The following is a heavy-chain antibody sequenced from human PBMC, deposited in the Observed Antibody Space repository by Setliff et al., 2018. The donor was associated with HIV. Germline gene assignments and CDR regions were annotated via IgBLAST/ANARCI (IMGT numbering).Heavy chain of an antibody. CDR1: GGSFSGYY. V-gene: IGHV4-34*01. CDR2: INHSGST. Sequence: SETLSLTCAVYGGSFSGYYWSWIRQPPGKGLEWIGEINHSGSTNYNPSLKSRVTISVDTSKNQFSLKLSSVTAADTAVYYCARHESLWFQELLWAYFDFWGQGMLVTVSS. CDR3: ARHESLWFQELLWAYFDF. D-gene: IGHD2-15*01. J-gene: IGHJ4*02.